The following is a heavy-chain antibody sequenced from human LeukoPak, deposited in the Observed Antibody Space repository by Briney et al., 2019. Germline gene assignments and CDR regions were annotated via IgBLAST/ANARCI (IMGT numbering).Heavy chain of an antibody. CDR1: GFTFSDYY. CDR2: ISSSGSTI. Sequence: VASLRLSCAASGFTFSDYYMSWIRQAPGKGLEWVSYISSSGSTIYYADSVKGRFTISRDNAKNSLYLQMNSLRAEDSAVYYCARDPDPQWLAPLSPDYWGQGTLVTVSS. J-gene: IGHJ4*02. CDR3: ARDPDPQWLAPLSPDY. V-gene: IGHV3-11*04. D-gene: IGHD6-19*01.